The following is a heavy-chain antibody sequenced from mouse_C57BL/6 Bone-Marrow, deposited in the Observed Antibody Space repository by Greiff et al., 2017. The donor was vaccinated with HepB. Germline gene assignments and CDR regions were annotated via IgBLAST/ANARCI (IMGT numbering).Heavy chain of an antibody. CDR3: TPYSNYGFAY. CDR2: IDPENGDT. Sequence: EVQLQQSGAELVRPGASVKLSCTASGFNIKDDYMHWVKQRPEQGLEWIGWIDPENGDTEYASKFQGKATIPADTSSNTAYLQLSSLTSEDTAVYYCTPYSNYGFAYWDQGTLVTVSA. D-gene: IGHD2-5*01. J-gene: IGHJ3*01. CDR1: GFNIKDDY. V-gene: IGHV14-4*01.